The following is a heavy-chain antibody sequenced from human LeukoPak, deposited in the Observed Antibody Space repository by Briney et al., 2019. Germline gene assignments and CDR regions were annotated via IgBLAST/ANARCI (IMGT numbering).Heavy chain of an antibody. V-gene: IGHV3-48*03. J-gene: IGHJ4*02. CDR2: ISSSGSTI. Sequence: PGGSLRLSCAASGFAFGTYAMHWVRQAPGKGLEWVSYISSSGSTIYYADSVKGRFTISRDNAKNSLYLQMNSLRGEDTAVYYCAGELAYYFDYGGRGTRVTVS. CDR1: GFAFGTYA. D-gene: IGHD1-1*01. CDR3: AGELAYYFDY.